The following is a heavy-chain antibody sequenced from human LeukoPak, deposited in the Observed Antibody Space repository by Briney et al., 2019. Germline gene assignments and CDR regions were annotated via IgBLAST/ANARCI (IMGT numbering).Heavy chain of an antibody. CDR3: ARGGDSSGYKDYYFDY. CDR1: GFTFSSYA. Sequence: GGSLRLSCAASGFTFSSYAMHWVRQAPGKGLEWVAVISYDGSDKYYADSVKGRFTISRDNSKNTLYLQMNSLRAEDTAVYYCARGGDSSGYKDYYFDYWGQGTLVTVSS. CDR2: ISYDGSDK. J-gene: IGHJ4*02. V-gene: IGHV3-30-3*01. D-gene: IGHD3-22*01.